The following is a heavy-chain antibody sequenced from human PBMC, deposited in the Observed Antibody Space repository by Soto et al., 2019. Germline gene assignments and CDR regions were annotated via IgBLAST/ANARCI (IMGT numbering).Heavy chain of an antibody. CDR1: GGSISSYY. D-gene: IGHD3-22*01. CDR2: IYYSGST. CDR3: ARVFGDSSGYYLGPPDAFDI. J-gene: IGHJ3*02. V-gene: IGHV4-59*12. Sequence: SETLSLTCTVSGGSISSYYWSWIRQPPGKGLEWIGYIYYSGSTYYNPSLKSRVTISVDTSKNQFSLKLSSVTAADTAVYYCARVFGDSSGYYLGPPDAFDIWGQGTMVTVSS.